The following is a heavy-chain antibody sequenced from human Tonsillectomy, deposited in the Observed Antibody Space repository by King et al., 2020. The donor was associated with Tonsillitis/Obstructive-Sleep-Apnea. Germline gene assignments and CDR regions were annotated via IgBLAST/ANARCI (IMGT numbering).Heavy chain of an antibody. CDR3: ARGGSGSYYKNSFDY. Sequence: QLVQSGAEVKKPGASVKLSCKASGNTFTNYTVHWVRQAPGPRVEWIGWIPAGNGNTKYSQPFQGRVTITRDTSASTAYMELSSLRSEDTAVYYCARGGSGSYYKNSFDYWGQGTLITVSS. D-gene: IGHD3-10*01. CDR1: GNTFTNYT. CDR2: IPAGNGNT. V-gene: IGHV1-3*01. J-gene: IGHJ4*02.